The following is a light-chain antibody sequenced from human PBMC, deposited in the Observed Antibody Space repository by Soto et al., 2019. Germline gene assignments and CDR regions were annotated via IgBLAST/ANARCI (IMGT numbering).Light chain of an antibody. J-gene: IGKJ1*01. CDR1: RTVDSY. Sequence: DIVLTQSPATLSLSPGDRATLSCRASRTVDSYLAWYQQKPGQAPGLLIFDASKRATGIPPRFSGSGSGTDFTLTINSLEPEDFAIHYCHQRSKWPQTFGQGTKVEMK. V-gene: IGKV3-11*01. CDR2: DAS. CDR3: HQRSKWPQT.